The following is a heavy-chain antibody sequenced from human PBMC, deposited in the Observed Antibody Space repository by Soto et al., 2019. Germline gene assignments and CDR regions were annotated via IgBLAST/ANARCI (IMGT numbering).Heavy chain of an antibody. V-gene: IGHV3-9*01. D-gene: IGHD3-22*01. J-gene: IGHJ4*02. Sequence: GGSLRLSCAASGFTFDDYAMHWVRQAPGKGLEWVSGISWNSGSIGYADSVKGRFTISRDNAKNSLYLQMNSLRAEDTALYYCAKDNGPVDSSGYYFDYWGQGTLVTVSS. CDR3: AKDNGPVDSSGYYFDY. CDR1: GFTFDDYA. CDR2: ISWNSGSI.